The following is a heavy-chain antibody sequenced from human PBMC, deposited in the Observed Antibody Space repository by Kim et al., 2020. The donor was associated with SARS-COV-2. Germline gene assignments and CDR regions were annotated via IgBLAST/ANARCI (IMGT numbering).Heavy chain of an antibody. CDR3: AREVSGTGGFEY. V-gene: IGHV1-2*02. J-gene: IGHJ4*02. CDR1: GDTLSGYF. CDR2: INPKSGGT. D-gene: IGHD7-27*01. Sequence: ASVKVSCKASGDTLSGYFVHWVRQAPGQGLEWMGWINPKSGGTQYAQKFQGRVTMTRDTTLTTADMELSSLRSDETAVYYCAREVSGTGGFEYWGQGTLV.